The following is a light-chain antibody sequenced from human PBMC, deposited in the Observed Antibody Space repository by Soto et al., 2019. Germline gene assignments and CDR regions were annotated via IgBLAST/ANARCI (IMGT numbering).Light chain of an antibody. Sequence: QSALTQPPSASGSPGQSVTISCTGTSSDVGGYNYVSWYQQYPGKAPRLMIYEVSKRPSGVPDRFSGCKSGNTASLTVSGLQAEDEADYYCSSYAGSDRGVFGGGTTVTVL. J-gene: IGLJ3*02. CDR3: SSYAGSDRGV. V-gene: IGLV2-8*01. CDR1: SSDVGGYNY. CDR2: EVS.